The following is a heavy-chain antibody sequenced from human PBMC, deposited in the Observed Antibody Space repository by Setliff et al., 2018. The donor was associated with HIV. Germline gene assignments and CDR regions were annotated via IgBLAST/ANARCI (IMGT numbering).Heavy chain of an antibody. CDR3: ARGKGVYYGSGLNWFDP. Sequence: GASVKVSCKASGYTFTRYYMHWVRQAPGQGLEWMGGIIPIFGTANYAQKFQGRVTITRNTSITTAYMELSSLRSEDTAIYYCARGKGVYYGSGLNWFDPWGQGTLVTVSS. CDR2: IIPIFGTA. V-gene: IGHV1-8*03. CDR1: GYTFTRYY. D-gene: IGHD3-10*01. J-gene: IGHJ5*02.